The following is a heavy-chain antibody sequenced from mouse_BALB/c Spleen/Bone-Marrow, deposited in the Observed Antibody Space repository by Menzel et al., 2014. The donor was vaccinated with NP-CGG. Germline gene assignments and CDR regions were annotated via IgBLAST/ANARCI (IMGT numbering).Heavy chain of an antibody. J-gene: IGHJ4*01. CDR2: IWGDGST. D-gene: IGHD1-1*01. Sequence: QVQLKESGPGLVAPSQSLAITCTVSGFSLTGYGVKWVRQPPGKGLEWLGEIWGDGSTDYNSALKSRPSISKDNSKSQVFLKMNSLQTDDTARYYCARDYGTGAMDYWGQGTSVTVSS. CDR1: GFSLTGYG. CDR3: ARDYGTGAMDY. V-gene: IGHV2-6-7*01.